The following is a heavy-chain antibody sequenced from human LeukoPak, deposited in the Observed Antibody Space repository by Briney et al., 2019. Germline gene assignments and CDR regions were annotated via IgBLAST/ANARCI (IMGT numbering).Heavy chain of an antibody. D-gene: IGHD3-10*01. V-gene: IGHV3-53*01. Sequence: GVLRLSCAASGFTVSSNYMSWVRQAPGKGLEWVSVIYSGGSTYYADSVKGRFTISRDNSKSTLYIQMNSLRAEDTAVYYCARAKPKNMVRGLIMRRESRYYFDYWGQGTLVTVSS. CDR2: IYSGGST. CDR3: ARAKPKNMVRGLIMRRESRYYFDY. J-gene: IGHJ4*02. CDR1: GFTVSSNY.